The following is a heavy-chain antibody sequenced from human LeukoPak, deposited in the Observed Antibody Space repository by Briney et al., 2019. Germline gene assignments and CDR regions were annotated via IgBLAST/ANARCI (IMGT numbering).Heavy chain of an antibody. V-gene: IGHV1-69*06. Sequence: SVKVSCKASGGTFSSYAISWVRQAPGQGLEWMGRIIPIFGTANYAQKFQGRVTITADKSTSTAYMELSSLRSEDTAVYYCLSMASSDAFGIWGQGTMVTVSS. J-gene: IGHJ3*02. D-gene: IGHD2/OR15-2a*01. CDR1: GGTFSSYA. CDR2: IIPIFGTA. CDR3: LSMASSDAFGI.